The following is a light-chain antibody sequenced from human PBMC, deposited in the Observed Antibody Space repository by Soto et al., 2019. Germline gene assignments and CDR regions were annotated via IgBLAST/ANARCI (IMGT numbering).Light chain of an antibody. CDR2: DAS. Sequence: EVGLTQSPGTLSLSPGERATLSCRASQSVRSSYLAWYQQKPGQAPRLLIYDASSRATGIPDRFSGSGSGTDFTLTISRLEPEDFAVYYCQHYRTFGQGTKVDIE. CDR1: QSVRSSY. V-gene: IGKV3-20*01. J-gene: IGKJ1*01. CDR3: QHYRT.